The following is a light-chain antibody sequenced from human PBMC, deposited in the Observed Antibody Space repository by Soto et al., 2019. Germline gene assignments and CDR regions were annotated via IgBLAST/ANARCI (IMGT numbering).Light chain of an antibody. Sequence: QSVLTQPRSVSGSPGQSVTISCTGTSSDVGDYNYVSWYQQHPGKAPKLMIYDVSKRPSGVPDRFSGSKSGNTASLTISGLQAEDEADYYCCSYAGSYTLVFGGGTQLTVL. V-gene: IGLV2-11*01. J-gene: IGLJ2*01. CDR1: SSDVGDYNY. CDR3: CSYAGSYTLV. CDR2: DVS.